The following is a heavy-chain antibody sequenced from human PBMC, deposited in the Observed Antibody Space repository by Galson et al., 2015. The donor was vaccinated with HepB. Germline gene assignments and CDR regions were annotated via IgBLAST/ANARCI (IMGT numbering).Heavy chain of an antibody. Sequence: SETLSLTCTVSGDSISRSNYYWGWIRQPPGKGLEWIGSMHYSGSSFFHPSLKSRVTISIDTSKNQLSLKLRSVTAADTAVFYCARSPLWFGELNPSHFDNWGQGALVTVSS. V-gene: IGHV4-39*07. D-gene: IGHD3-10*01. CDR2: MHYSGSS. CDR3: ARSPLWFGELNPSHFDN. J-gene: IGHJ4*02. CDR1: GDSISRSNYY.